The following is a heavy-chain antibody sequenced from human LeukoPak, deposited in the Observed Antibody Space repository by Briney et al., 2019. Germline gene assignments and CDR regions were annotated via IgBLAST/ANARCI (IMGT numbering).Heavy chain of an antibody. V-gene: IGHV4-4*02. CDR2: IYHSGST. CDR3: ARQRGLRYFDWLLDPFDY. CDR1: GGSISSSNW. Sequence: SETLSLTCAVSGGSISSSNWWSWVRQPPGKGLEWIGEIYHSGSTNYNPSLKSRVTISVDKSKNQFSLKLSSVTAADTAVYYCARQRGLRYFDWLLDPFDYWGQGTLVTVSS. D-gene: IGHD3-9*01. J-gene: IGHJ4*02.